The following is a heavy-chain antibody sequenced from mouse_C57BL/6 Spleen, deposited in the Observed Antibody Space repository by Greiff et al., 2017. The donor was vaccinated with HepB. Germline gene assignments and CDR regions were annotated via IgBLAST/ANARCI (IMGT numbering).Heavy chain of an antibody. CDR1: GYTFTSYG. D-gene: IGHD5-5*01. Sequence: QVQLKQSGAELARPGASVKLSCKASGYTFTSYGISWVKQRTGQGLEWIGEIYPRSGNTYYNEKFKGKATLTADKSSSTAYMELRSLTSEDSAVYFCARRTTTFYYFDYWGQGTTLTVSS. V-gene: IGHV1-81*01. J-gene: IGHJ2*01. CDR2: IYPRSGNT. CDR3: ARRTTTFYYFDY.